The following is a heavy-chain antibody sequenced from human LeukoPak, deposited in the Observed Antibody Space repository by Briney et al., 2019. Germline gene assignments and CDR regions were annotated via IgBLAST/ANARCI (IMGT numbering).Heavy chain of an antibody. CDR3: VSFYETY. Sequence: PGVSLRLSCAASGNYWLHWVRQAPGKGLVWVSHINSDGSWTSYADSVKGRFIISKDNAKNTVYLQMNSLRAEDTAVYYCVSFYETYWGRGTLVTVSS. V-gene: IGHV3-74*01. J-gene: IGHJ4*02. CDR1: GNYW. CDR2: INSDGSWT. D-gene: IGHD2/OR15-2a*01.